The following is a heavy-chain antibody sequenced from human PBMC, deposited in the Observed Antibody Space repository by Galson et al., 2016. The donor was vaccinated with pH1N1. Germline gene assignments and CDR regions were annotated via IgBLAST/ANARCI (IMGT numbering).Heavy chain of an antibody. CDR2: IFYSGST. Sequence: TLSLTCTVSGGSISSGGYYWSWIRQHPGKGLEWIGYIFYSGSTYYNPSLKSRVTISVDTSKNQFSLRLSSVTAADTAVYYCAILTLLSVEDYYFDYWGQGTLVTVSS. J-gene: IGHJ4*02. D-gene: IGHD3-10*01. CDR1: GGSISSGGYY. CDR3: AILTLLSVEDYYFDY. V-gene: IGHV4-31*03.